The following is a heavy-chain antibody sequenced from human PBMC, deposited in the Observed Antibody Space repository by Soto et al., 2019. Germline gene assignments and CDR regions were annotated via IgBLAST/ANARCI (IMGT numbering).Heavy chain of an antibody. Sequence: EVQLLESGGGLVQPGGSLRLSCAASGFTFSSYAMSWVRQAPGKGLEWVSAISGSGGSTYYADSVKGRFAISRDNSKNTLYLQMNSLRAEDTAVYYCAKGLWGWVRAAILSQDPNYYYYYGMDVWGQGTTVTVSS. CDR3: AKGLWGWVRAAILSQDPNYYYYYGMDV. CDR1: GFTFSSYA. V-gene: IGHV3-23*01. J-gene: IGHJ6*02. D-gene: IGHD2-2*02. CDR2: ISGSGGST.